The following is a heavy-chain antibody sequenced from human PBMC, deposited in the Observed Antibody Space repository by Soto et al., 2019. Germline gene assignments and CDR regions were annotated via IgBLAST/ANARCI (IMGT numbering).Heavy chain of an antibody. CDR2: ISGYNGNT. J-gene: IGHJ4*02. CDR1: GYTFTSFG. Sequence: QVQLVQSGGEVKKPGASVRVSCKASGYTFTSFGITWVRQAPGQGLEWMGGISGYNGNTQYARKFQGRVTMTTDTSTSTAYIELRSLKSDDTAVYYCARLGDGAYGDPGFDYWGQGTLVTVSS. CDR3: ARLGDGAYGDPGFDY. V-gene: IGHV1-18*01. D-gene: IGHD4-17*01.